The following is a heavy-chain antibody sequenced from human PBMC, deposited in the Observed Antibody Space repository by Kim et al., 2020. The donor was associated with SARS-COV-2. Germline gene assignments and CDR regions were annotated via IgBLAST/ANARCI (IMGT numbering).Heavy chain of an antibody. CDR2: IIPIFGTA. D-gene: IGHD2-21*02. Sequence: SVKVSCKASGGTFSSYAISWVRQAPGRGLEWMGGIIPIFGTANYAQKFQGRVTITADESTSTAYMELSSLRSEDTAVYYCARGPYCGGDCYSLFDYWGQGTLVTVSS. CDR1: GGTFSSYA. V-gene: IGHV1-69*13. CDR3: ARGPYCGGDCYSLFDY. J-gene: IGHJ4*02.